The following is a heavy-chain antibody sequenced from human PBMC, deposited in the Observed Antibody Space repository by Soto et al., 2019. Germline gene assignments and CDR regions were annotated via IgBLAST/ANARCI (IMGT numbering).Heavy chain of an antibody. CDR2: IIPIFGTA. CDR1: GGTFSSYA. J-gene: IGHJ5*02. Sequence: QVQLVQSGAEVKKPGSSVKVSCKASGGTFSSYAISWVRQAPGQGLEWMGGIIPIFGTANYAQKFQGRVTITADESTSTAYTELSSLRSEDTAVYYCAREDPIAAAGPELYNWFDPWGQGTLVTVSS. D-gene: IGHD6-13*01. V-gene: IGHV1-69*12. CDR3: AREDPIAAAGPELYNWFDP.